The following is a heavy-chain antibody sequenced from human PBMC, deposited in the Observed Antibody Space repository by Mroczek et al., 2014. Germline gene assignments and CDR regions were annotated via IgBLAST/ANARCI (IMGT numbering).Heavy chain of an antibody. Sequence: QVQLQESGPGLVKPSETLSLTCTVSGGSISSYYWSWIRQPPGKGLEWIGYIYYSGSTNYNPSLKSRVTISVDTSKNQFSLKLSSVTAADTAVYYCARARYCSGGSCYGYDAFDIWGQGQWSPSLQ. D-gene: IGHD2-15*01. J-gene: IGHJ3*02. CDR1: GGSISSYY. CDR2: IYYSGST. CDR3: ARARYCSGGSCYGYDAFDI. V-gene: IGHV4-59*01.